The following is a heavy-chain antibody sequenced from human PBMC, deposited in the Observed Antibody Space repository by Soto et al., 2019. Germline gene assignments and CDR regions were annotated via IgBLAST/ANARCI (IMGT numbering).Heavy chain of an antibody. Sequence: QVQLVQSGAEVMKPGASVKVSCKASGYTFTSYGISWVRQAPGQGLEWKGWISAYNGNTKNAQKRQGRVTMTTDTSTSTAYMALRSQRSDATAVYYCARDAAVGLFDYWGQRTLVTVSS. V-gene: IGHV1-18*01. J-gene: IGHJ4*02. CDR3: ARDAAVGLFDY. D-gene: IGHD1-26*01. CDR1: GYTFTSYG. CDR2: ISAYNGNT.